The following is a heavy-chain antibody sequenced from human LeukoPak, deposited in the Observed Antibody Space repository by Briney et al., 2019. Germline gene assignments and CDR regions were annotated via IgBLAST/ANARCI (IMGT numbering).Heavy chain of an antibody. Sequence: PSETLSLTCAVYGGSFSGYYWSWIRQPPGKGLEWIGEINHSGSTNYNPSLKSRVTISVDTSKNQFSLKLSSVTAADTAVYYCARGRWSGYYSPLDYWGQGTLVTVSS. V-gene: IGHV4-34*01. CDR1: GGSFSGYY. J-gene: IGHJ4*02. CDR2: INHSGST. D-gene: IGHD3-3*01. CDR3: ARGRWSGYYSPLDY.